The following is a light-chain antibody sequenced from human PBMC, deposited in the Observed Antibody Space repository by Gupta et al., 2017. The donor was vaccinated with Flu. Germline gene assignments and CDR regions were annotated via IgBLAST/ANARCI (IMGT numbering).Light chain of an antibody. Sequence: QSALTQPASVSGSPGQSITISCTGTSSDVGNYNYVSWYQQHPGKAPKLMIYEVNNRPSGISHRFSGSKSGNTASLSISGLQAEDEADYYCSSYTSSNSWVFGGGTKVTVL. V-gene: IGLV2-14*01. J-gene: IGLJ3*02. CDR2: EVN. CDR1: SSDVGNYNY. CDR3: SSYTSSNSWV.